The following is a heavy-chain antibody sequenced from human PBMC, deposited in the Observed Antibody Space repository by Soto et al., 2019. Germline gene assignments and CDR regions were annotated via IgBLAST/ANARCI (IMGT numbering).Heavy chain of an antibody. CDR1: GFTFSSYG. Sequence: QVQLVESGGGVVQPGRSLRLSCAAAGFTFSSYGMHWVRQAPGKGLEWVAVIWYDGSNKYYADSVKGRFTISRDNSKNTLYLQMNSLRAEDTAVYYCAKFNYFWSGYYYGMDVWGQGTTVTVSS. J-gene: IGHJ6*02. V-gene: IGHV3-33*06. CDR3: AKFNYFWSGYYYGMDV. D-gene: IGHD3-3*01. CDR2: IWYDGSNK.